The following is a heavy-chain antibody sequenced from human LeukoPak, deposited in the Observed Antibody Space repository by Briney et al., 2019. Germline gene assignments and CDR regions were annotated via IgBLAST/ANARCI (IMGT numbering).Heavy chain of an antibody. CDR2: INSDGSST. Sequence: GGSLRLSCAASGFTFSNYWMHWVRQTPGKGLVWVSRINSDGSSTDYADSVKGRFTIFRDNAKNTLDLQMSSLRAEDTAVYYCARVRYCSSTGCYSYFDYWGQGTLVTVCS. J-gene: IGHJ4*02. CDR1: GFTFSNYW. D-gene: IGHD2-2*01. CDR3: ARVRYCSSTGCYSYFDY. V-gene: IGHV3-74*01.